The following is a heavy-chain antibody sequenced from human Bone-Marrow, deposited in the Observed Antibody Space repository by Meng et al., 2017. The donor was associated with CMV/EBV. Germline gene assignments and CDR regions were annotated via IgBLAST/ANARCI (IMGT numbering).Heavy chain of an antibody. CDR2: IRYDGSNK. D-gene: IGHD3-3*01. CDR3: AKVGGLWSGYIDY. Sequence: GESLKISCAASGFTFSSYAMHWVRQAPGKGLEWVAFIRYDGSNKYYADSVKGRFTISRDNSKNTLYLQMNSLRAEDTAVYYCAKVGGLWSGYIDYWGQGTLVTGSS. J-gene: IGHJ4*02. CDR1: GFTFSSYA. V-gene: IGHV3-30*02.